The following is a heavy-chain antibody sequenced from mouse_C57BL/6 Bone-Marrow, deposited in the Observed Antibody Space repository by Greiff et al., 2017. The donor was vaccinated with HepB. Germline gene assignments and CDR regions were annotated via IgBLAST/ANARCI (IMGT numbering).Heavy chain of an antibody. CDR3: ARPIGTVVATNY. J-gene: IGHJ2*01. V-gene: IGHV1-81*01. CDR2: IYPRSGNT. CDR1: GYTFTSYG. Sequence: VMLVESGAELARPGASVKLSCKASGYTFTSYGISWVKQRTGQGLEWIGEIYPRSGNTYYNEKFKGKATLTADKSSSTAYMELRSLTSEDSAVYFCARPIGTVVATNYWGQGTTLTVSS. D-gene: IGHD1-1*01.